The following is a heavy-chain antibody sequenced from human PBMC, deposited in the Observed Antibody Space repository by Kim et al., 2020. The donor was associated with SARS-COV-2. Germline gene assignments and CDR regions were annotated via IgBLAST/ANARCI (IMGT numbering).Heavy chain of an antibody. V-gene: IGHV3-21*01. CDR1: GFTFYNYY. CDR2: ISGSSSYI. D-gene: IGHD4-17*01. Sequence: GGSLRLSCAASGFTFYNYYMNWVRQAPGKGLEWVSSISGSSSYIHYADSVKGRFTISRDNAKNSLWLQMDSLRVEDTAVYYCARHHPYYGDFNPPDYWGQRTRLTVS. J-gene: IGHJ4*02. CDR3: ARHHPYYGDFNPPDY.